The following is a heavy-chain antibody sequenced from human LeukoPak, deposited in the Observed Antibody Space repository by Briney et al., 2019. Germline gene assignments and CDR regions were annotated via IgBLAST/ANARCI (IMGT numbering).Heavy chain of an antibody. J-gene: IGHJ4*02. CDR3: ARGEDFDY. Sequence: KLQGRVTMTIDTSTSTAYMELRSLRSDDTAVYYCARGEDFDYWGQGTLVTVSS. V-gene: IGHV1-18*01.